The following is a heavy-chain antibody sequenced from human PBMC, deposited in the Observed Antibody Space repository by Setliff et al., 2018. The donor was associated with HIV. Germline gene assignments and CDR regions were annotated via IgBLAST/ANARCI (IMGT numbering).Heavy chain of an antibody. V-gene: IGHV3-48*01. CDR2: FSSSSSTK. CDR3: ARDVNRYTSGWQLDY. Sequence: HPGGSLRLSCAASGFTFSTFNMNWVRQAPGKGLEWVSYFSSSSSTKYYADSVKGRFTISRDNANNSLYLQMNSLRAEDTAVYFCARDVNRYTSGWQLDYWGQGTLVTVSS. D-gene: IGHD6-19*01. CDR1: GFTFSTFN. J-gene: IGHJ4*02.